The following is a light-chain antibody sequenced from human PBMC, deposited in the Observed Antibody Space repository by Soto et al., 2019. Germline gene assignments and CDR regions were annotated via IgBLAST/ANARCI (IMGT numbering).Light chain of an antibody. CDR3: QQYGRSLT. V-gene: IGKV3-20*01. J-gene: IGKJ4*01. Sequence: ENVLTQSPDTLSLSPGERATLSCRASQSVSSSYLAWYQQKPGQAPRLLIYGASSRATGIPDRFSGSGSGTDFTLTISRLEPEDFAVYYCQQYGRSLTFGGGTKVEIK. CDR2: GAS. CDR1: QSVSSSY.